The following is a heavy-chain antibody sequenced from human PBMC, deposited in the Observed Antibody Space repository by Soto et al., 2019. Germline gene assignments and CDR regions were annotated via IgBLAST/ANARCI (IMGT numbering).Heavy chain of an antibody. D-gene: IGHD4-17*01. V-gene: IGHV1-18*01. CDR1: GYTFTNYG. Sequence: ASVKVSCKASGYTFTNYGISWVRQAPGQGLERMGWISAYNGNTKYAQKLQGRVTTTTDTSTSTAYMELSSVTAADTAVYYCARHGNILSDYGDPFDPWGQGTLVTVS. CDR2: ISAYNGNT. J-gene: IGHJ5*02. CDR3: ARHGNILSDYGDPFDP.